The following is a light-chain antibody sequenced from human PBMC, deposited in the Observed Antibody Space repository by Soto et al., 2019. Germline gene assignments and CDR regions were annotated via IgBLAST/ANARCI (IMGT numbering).Light chain of an antibody. CDR2: NDY. CDR1: TSNVGSNL. V-gene: IGLV1-47*02. CDR3: AVWDDSLSGVV. J-gene: IGLJ2*01. Sequence: QSVLAQPPSSSGTPGQRVTSSCSGSTSNVGSNLASWYQQLPGSAPKLLIYNDYERPSGVPDRFSGSKSGTSAPLGISGLRSEDEADYFCAVWDDSLSGVVFGGGTKLTVL.